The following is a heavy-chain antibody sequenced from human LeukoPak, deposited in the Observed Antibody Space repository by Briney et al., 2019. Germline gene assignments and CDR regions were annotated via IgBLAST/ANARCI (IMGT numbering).Heavy chain of an antibody. V-gene: IGHV3-21*01. CDR1: GFTFSSYS. J-gene: IGHJ4*02. CDR3: ARITMVRGYYFDY. D-gene: IGHD3-10*01. CDR2: ISSSSYI. Sequence: GGSLRLSCAASGFTFSSYSMNWVRQAPGKGLEWVSSISSSSYIYYADSVKGRFTISRDNAKNSLYLQMNSLRAEDTAVYYCARITMVRGYYFDYWGQGTLVTVSS.